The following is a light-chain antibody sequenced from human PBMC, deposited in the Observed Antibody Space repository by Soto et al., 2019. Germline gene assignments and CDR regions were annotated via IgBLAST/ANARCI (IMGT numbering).Light chain of an antibody. CDR3: SSYTSSDYV. CDR2: DVS. V-gene: IGLV2-14*01. Sequence: QSALTQPASVSGSPGQSITISCTGTSSDVGGYNYVSWYQQHPGKAPKLMIYDVSNRTSGVSNRFSGSKSGNTASLTISGLQAEVEADYYCSSYTSSDYVFGTGTKLTVL. CDR1: SSDVGGYNY. J-gene: IGLJ1*01.